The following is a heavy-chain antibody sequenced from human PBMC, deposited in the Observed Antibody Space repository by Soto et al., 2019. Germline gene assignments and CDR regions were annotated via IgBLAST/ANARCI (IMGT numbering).Heavy chain of an antibody. CDR2: ISDSASYA. CDR1: GLSLSDYY. V-gene: IGHV3-11*06. CDR3: ATLHSGSGNGF. J-gene: IGHJ4*02. D-gene: IGHD3-10*01. Sequence: VQLVESGGGPVKPGGSLRLSCVASGLSLSDYYMSWIRQAPGGGLEWVSYISDSASYATYADSVKGRFTISRDNAKNTLYLQMTRLTSEDPAVYYCATLHSGSGNGFWGQGTLVSVSS.